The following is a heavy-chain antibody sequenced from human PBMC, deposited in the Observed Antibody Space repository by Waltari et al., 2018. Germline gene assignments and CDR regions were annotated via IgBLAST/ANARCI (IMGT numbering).Heavy chain of an antibody. V-gene: IGHV3-74*01. D-gene: IGHD1-7*01. CDR2: INSDGIGT. Sequence: EVQLVESGGGLVQPGGSLRVSCTASGFTFSSYWMHWVRQVPGKGLVWVSRINSDGIGTSYADSAKGRFTISRDNAKNTLFLQMNSLRGEDTAVYYCASGNSHAFDLWGQGTMVTVSS. J-gene: IGHJ3*01. CDR3: ASGNSHAFDL. CDR1: GFTFSSYW.